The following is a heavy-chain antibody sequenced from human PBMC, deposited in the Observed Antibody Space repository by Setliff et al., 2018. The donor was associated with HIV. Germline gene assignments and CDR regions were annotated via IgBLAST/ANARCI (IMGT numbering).Heavy chain of an antibody. CDR3: AREIQFSATTYYYYYMDD. Sequence: TLSLTCTVSGGSISSYYWSWVRQPAGKGLEWIGRIYASGRTNYNPSLKSRVTLSVDTSKNQFSLKVTSVTAADTAVYYCAREIQFSATTYYYYYMDDWGRGTTVTVSS. D-gene: IGHD5-18*01. CDR1: GGSISSYY. J-gene: IGHJ6*03. CDR2: IYASGRT. V-gene: IGHV4-4*07.